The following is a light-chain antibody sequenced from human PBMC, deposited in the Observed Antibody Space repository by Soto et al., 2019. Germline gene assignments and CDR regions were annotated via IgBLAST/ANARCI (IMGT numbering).Light chain of an antibody. Sequence: DIPMTQSPSALSASVGDRVIITCRASQSISSWLAWYQQKPGKAPKLLIYDASRLQSGVPSRFSGSGSGTEFTLTISNLQPDDFATYYCQQYNTYWTFGQGTKVEIK. J-gene: IGKJ1*01. CDR1: QSISSW. CDR2: DAS. V-gene: IGKV1-5*01. CDR3: QQYNTYWT.